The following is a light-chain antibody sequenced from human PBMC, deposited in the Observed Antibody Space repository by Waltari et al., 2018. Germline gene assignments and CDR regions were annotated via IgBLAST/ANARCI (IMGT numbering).Light chain of an antibody. J-gene: IGLJ3*02. CDR1: SRYVGGYNY. V-gene: IGLV2-8*01. CDR3: SSYAGSNNWV. CDR2: EVT. Sequence: QSAPTQPPSASGSPGQSVTIPPTGTSRYVGGYNYVSWYQQHPGKAPKLMIYEVTKRPSGVPDPFSGSKSGNTASLTVSGLQAEDEADYYCSSYAGSNNWVFGGGTKLTVL.